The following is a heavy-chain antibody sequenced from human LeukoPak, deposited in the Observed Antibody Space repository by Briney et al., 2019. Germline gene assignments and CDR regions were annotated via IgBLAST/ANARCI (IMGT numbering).Heavy chain of an antibody. J-gene: IGHJ4*02. CDR2: IYYSGST. CDR3: ARDIDSLRFLEWLSPPFDY. D-gene: IGHD3-3*01. Sequence: PSETLSLTCTVSGGSISSYYWSWIRQPPGKGLEWIGYIYYSGSTNYNPSLKSRVTISVDTSKNQFSLKLSSVTAADTAVYYCARDIDSLRFLEWLSPPFDYWGQGTLVTVSS. V-gene: IGHV4-59*01. CDR1: GGSISSYY.